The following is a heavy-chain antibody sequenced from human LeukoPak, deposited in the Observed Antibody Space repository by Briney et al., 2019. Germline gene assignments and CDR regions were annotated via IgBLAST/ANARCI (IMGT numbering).Heavy chain of an antibody. CDR3: ADLGDYAVG. V-gene: IGHV3-15*01. CDR2: IKSRTDVGTT. Sequence: GGSLRLSCAASGFTFRNAWMSWVRQAPGEGLEWVGRIKSRTDVGTTEYAAPVKGRFTISRDDSKNMLYLQINSLKTEDTAVYFCADLGDYAVGWGQGTLVTVSS. J-gene: IGHJ4*02. CDR1: GFTFRNAW. D-gene: IGHD4-17*01.